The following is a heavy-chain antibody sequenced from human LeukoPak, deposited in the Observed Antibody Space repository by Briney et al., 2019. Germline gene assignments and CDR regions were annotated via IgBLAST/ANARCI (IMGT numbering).Heavy chain of an antibody. CDR1: GFSFSDSA. Sequence: GGSLRLSCAASGFSFSDSALDWVRQASGKGLEWVGRIRSELSGYVTAYAASVKGRFTISRDDSKNTAYLQMNSLETEDTAVYYCTRHLGDDDYGDFNDYWGQGILVTVSS. V-gene: IGHV3-73*01. D-gene: IGHD4-17*01. J-gene: IGHJ4*02. CDR2: IRSELSGYVT. CDR3: TRHLGDDDYGDFNDY.